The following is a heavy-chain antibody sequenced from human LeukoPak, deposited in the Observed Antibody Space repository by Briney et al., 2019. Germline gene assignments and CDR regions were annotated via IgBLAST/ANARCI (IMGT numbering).Heavy chain of an antibody. D-gene: IGHD5-24*01. CDR1: GGSCDDYY. CDR3: ARGRDRSKAGDH. Sequence: PSETLSLTCAVYGGSCDDYYCSWIRQPPGKGLEWIGEIHPSGIFYYNSSLVSGVTISFDTSKTQFSLRLTSVTAADTAFYYCARGRDRSKAGDHWGQGSLITVSS. CDR2: IHPSGIF. V-gene: IGHV4-34*01. J-gene: IGHJ4*02.